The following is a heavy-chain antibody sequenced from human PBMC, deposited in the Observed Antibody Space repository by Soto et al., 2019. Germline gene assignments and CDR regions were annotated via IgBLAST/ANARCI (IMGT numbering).Heavy chain of an antibody. Sequence: ASVKVSCKASGYTFTGYYMHWVRQAPGQGLGWMGWINPNSGGTNYAQKFQGRVTMTRDTSISTAYMELSRLRSDDTAVYYCARDLADSSGYYYVTRDYWGQGTLVTVSS. D-gene: IGHD3-22*01. CDR1: GYTFTGYY. J-gene: IGHJ4*02. V-gene: IGHV1-2*02. CDR2: INPNSGGT. CDR3: ARDLADSSGYYYVTRDY.